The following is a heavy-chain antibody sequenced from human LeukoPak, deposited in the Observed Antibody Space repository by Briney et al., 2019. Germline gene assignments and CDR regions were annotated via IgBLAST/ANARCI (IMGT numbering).Heavy chain of an antibody. V-gene: IGHV1-46*01. Sequence: ASVKVSCKASGYTFTSYYMHWVRQAPGQGLEWMGIINPSGGSTSYAQNLQGRVTMTTDTSTSTAYMELRSLRSDDTAVYYCARDPSNTSGRYTYFDYWGQGTLVTVSS. J-gene: IGHJ4*02. CDR3: ARDPSNTSGRYTYFDY. CDR2: INPSGGST. D-gene: IGHD3-16*02. CDR1: GYTFTSYY.